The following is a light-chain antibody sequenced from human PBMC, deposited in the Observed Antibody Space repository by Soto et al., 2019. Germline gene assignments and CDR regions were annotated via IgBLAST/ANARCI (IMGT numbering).Light chain of an antibody. CDR2: NNN. V-gene: IGLV1-44*01. CDR1: TSNIGSNT. J-gene: IGLJ1*01. Sequence: QSVLTQPPSASGTPGQRVIISCSGSTSNIGSNTVNWYQQLPGTAPKLLIYNNNQRPSGVPDRFSGSKSGASASLAISGLQSEDEADYNCATWDDSLNGLFGTGTKLTVL. CDR3: ATWDDSLNGL.